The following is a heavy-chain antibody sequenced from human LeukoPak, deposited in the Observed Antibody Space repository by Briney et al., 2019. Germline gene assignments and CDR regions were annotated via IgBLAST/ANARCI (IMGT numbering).Heavy chain of an antibody. J-gene: IGHJ4*02. V-gene: IGHV3-20*04. CDR1: GCNFDDYG. CDR2: INWNGGST. CDR3: ARVYPYYYDSSGYPEAGYFDY. D-gene: IGHD3-22*01. Sequence: GGSLRLSCAASGCNFDDYGMSWVRQAPGKGLEWVSGINWNGGSTGYADSVKGRFTISRDNAKNSLYLQMNSLRAEDTALYYCARVYPYYYDSSGYPEAGYFDYWGQGTLVTVSS.